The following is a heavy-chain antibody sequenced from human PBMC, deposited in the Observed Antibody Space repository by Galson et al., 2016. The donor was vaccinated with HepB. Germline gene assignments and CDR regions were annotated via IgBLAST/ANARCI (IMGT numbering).Heavy chain of an antibody. D-gene: IGHD2-15*01. J-gene: IGHJ4*02. CDR2: IHHSGSS. CDR3: ARSYCSGGSCYSHFDY. V-gene: IGHV4-39*01. Sequence: SETLSLTCTVSGGSISSSSYYWTWIRQSPGKGLEWIGEIHHSGSSNYNPSLKGRVTISLDTSKNQFLLKLSSVTAADPAVYYCARSYCSGGSCYSHFDYWGQGTLVTVSS. CDR1: GGSISSSSYY.